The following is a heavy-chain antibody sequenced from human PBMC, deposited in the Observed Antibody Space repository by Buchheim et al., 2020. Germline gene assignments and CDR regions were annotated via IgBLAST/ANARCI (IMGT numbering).Heavy chain of an antibody. CDR1: GFTFSRYA. CDR3: AKGPYSSLLNLYWYFDL. J-gene: IGHJ2*01. Sequence: EVQLLESGGGLVQPGGSLRLSCVTSGFTFSRYAMTWVRQAPGKGLEWVSAISGSGGSTYYADSVKGRFTISRDNSKNTLYLQMNSLRAEDTAVYYCAKGPYSSLLNLYWYFDLWGRGTL. V-gene: IGHV3-23*01. CDR2: ISGSGGST. D-gene: IGHD6-13*01.